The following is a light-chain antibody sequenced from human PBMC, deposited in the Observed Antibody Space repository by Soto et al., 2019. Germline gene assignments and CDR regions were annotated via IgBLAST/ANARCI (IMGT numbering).Light chain of an antibody. CDR3: SSYAGSNNFCV. CDR1: SSDVGGYNY. J-gene: IGLJ1*01. CDR2: EVS. V-gene: IGLV2-8*01. Sequence: QCALTQPPSASGSPGQSVTISCTGTSSDVGGYNYVSWYQQHPGKAPKLMIYEVSKRPSGVPDRFSGSKSGNTASLTVSGLQAEDEADYYCSSYAGSNNFCVFGTGTKVTVL.